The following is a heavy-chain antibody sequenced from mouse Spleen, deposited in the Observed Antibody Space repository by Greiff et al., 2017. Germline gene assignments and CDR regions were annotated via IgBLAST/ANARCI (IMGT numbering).Heavy chain of an antibody. CDR2: IYPGDGDT. V-gene: IGHV1-82*01. J-gene: IGHJ2*01. CDR1: GYAFSSSW. CDR3: AYYYGSQYYFDY. D-gene: IGHD1-1*01. Sequence: QVQLQQSGPELVKPGASVKISCKASGYAFSSSWMNWVKQRPGKGLEWIGRIYPGDGDTNYNGKFKGQATLTADKSSSTAYMQLSSLTSEDSAVYFCAYYYGSQYYFDYWGQGTTLTVSS.